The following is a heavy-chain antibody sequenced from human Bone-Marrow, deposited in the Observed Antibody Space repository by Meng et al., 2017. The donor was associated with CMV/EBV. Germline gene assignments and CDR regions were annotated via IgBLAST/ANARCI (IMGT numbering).Heavy chain of an antibody. Sequence: ASVKVSCKASGYTFTSYYMHWVRQAPGQGLEWMGIINPSGGSTSYAQKFQGRVTMTRDTSTSTVYMELSSLRSEDTAVYYCARDWFGDGSGSPPLYYFDYWGQGTLVTASS. CDR3: ARDWFGDGSGSPPLYYFDY. J-gene: IGHJ4*02. D-gene: IGHD3-10*01. CDR1: GYTFTSYY. CDR2: INPSGGST. V-gene: IGHV1-46*01.